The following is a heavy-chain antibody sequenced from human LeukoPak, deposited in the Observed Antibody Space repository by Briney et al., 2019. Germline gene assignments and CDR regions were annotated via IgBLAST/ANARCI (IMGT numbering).Heavy chain of an antibody. V-gene: IGHV1-8*01. Sequence: ASVKVSCKASGYTSTSYDINWVRQATGQGLEWMGWMNPNSGNTGYAQKFQGRVTMTRNTSISTAYMELSSLRSEDTAVYYCARFYDRAARDAFDIWGQGTMVTVSS. D-gene: IGHD3-22*01. J-gene: IGHJ3*02. CDR1: GYTSTSYD. CDR2: MNPNSGNT. CDR3: ARFYDRAARDAFDI.